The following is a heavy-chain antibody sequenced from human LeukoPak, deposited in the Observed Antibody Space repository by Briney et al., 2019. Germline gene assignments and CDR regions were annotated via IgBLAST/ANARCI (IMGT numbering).Heavy chain of an antibody. CDR2: INPNSGGT. CDR3: ARGGTGGGYFDY. Sequence: ASVKVSCKASGYTFTGYYMHWVRQAPGQGLEWMGWINPNSGGTHYAQKFQGRVTMTRDTSINTFYMELSSLRSDDTAVYYCARGGTGGGYFDYWGQGTLVTVSS. D-gene: IGHD3-10*01. CDR1: GYTFTGYY. J-gene: IGHJ4*02. V-gene: IGHV1-2*02.